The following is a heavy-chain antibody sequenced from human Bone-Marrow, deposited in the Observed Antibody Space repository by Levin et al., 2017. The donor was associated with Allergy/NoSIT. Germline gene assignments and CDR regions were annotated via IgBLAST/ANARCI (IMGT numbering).Heavy chain of an antibody. CDR1: GFTFSSYS. CDR3: ARDWSYYDSSGYYSAY. V-gene: IGHV3-48*01. CDR2: ISSSSSTI. Sequence: LSLTCAASGFTFSSYSMNWVRQAPGKGLEWVSYISSSSSTIYYADSVKGRFTISRDNAKNSLYLQMNSLRAEDTAVYYCARDWSYYDSSGYYSAYWGQGTLVTVSS. D-gene: IGHD3-22*01. J-gene: IGHJ4*02.